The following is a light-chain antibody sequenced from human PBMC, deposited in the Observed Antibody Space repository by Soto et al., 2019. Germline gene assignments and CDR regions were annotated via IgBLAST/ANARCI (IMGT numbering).Light chain of an antibody. CDR1: QSISSY. CDR3: QQSYSTPRYT. J-gene: IGKJ2*01. Sequence: DIQMTQSPSSLSASVGDRVTITCRASQSISSYLNWYQQKPGKAPKLLIYAASSLQSGVPSRFSGSGSGTDCTLTISSLQPEDFATYYCQQSYSTPRYTFGQGNKLEIK. CDR2: AAS. V-gene: IGKV1-39*01.